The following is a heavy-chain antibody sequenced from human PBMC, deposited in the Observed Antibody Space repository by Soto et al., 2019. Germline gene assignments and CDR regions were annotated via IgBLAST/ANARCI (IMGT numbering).Heavy chain of an antibody. Sequence: GGSLRLSCAASGFTFSSYAMSWVRQAPGKGLEWVSAISGSGGSTYYADSVKGRFTISRDNSKNTLYLQMNSLRAEDTAVYYCAKGITGPHSSGWRNYYYYYMDVWGKGTTVTVSS. CDR1: GFTFSSYA. D-gene: IGHD6-19*01. V-gene: IGHV3-23*01. J-gene: IGHJ6*03. CDR2: ISGSGGST. CDR3: AKGITGPHSSGWRNYYYYYMDV.